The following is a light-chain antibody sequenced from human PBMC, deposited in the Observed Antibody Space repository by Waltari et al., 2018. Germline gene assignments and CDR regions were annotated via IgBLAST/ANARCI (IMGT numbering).Light chain of an antibody. Sequence: DVVMTQSPLSLPVTLGQPASISCWSSASLVHSDGNTYLNWFQQRPGQSPRRLIYQVSIRDSGVPDRFSGSGSGTDFTLKISRVEAEDVGVYYCMQGTHWPRTFGQGTKVEIK. J-gene: IGKJ1*01. CDR3: MQGTHWPRT. CDR2: QVS. V-gene: IGKV2-30*02. CDR1: ASLVHSDGNTY.